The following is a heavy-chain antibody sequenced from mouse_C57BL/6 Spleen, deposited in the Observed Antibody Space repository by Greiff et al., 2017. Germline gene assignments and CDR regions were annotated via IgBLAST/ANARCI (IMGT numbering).Heavy chain of an antibody. CDR1: GYTFTSYW. V-gene: IGHV1-53*01. Sequence: QVQLQQPGTELVKPGASVKLSCKASGYTFTSYWMHWVKQRPGQGLEWIGNINPSNGGTNYNEKFKSKATLTVDKSSSTAYMQLSSLSSEDSAVYYGAICDGYYDYAMDYWGQGTSVTVSS. CDR2: INPSNGGT. D-gene: IGHD2-3*01. CDR3: AICDGYYDYAMDY. J-gene: IGHJ4*01.